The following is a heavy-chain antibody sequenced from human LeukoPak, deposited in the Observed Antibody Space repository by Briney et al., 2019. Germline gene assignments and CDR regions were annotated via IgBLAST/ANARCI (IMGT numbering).Heavy chain of an antibody. CDR3: ARRFLSYWYFDL. CDR1: GGSISSYY. Sequence: NPSETLSLTCTVSGGSISSYYWSWIRQTPGKGLEWIGDIYYSGSTNYNPSLKSRVTISVDTSKNQFSLRLRSVTAADTAVYYCARRFLSYWYFDLWGRGTLVTVSS. J-gene: IGHJ2*01. V-gene: IGHV4-59*08. D-gene: IGHD3-3*01. CDR2: IYYSGST.